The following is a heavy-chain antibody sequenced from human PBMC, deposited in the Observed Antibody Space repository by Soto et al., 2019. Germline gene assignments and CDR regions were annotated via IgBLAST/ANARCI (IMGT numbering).Heavy chain of an antibody. CDR1: GFIVSSSY. V-gene: IGHV3-53*02. CDR2: IYADGRT. Sequence: DVQLVETGGGLIQPGRSLRLSCAASGFIVSSSYMTWVRQAPGKGLEWVSVIYADGRTYYADSVEGRFTISRDNSKNTLYLQMNSLSAEDTAVYYCARCGGWYGQCYFYSWGQGTLVPVSS. CDR3: ARCGGWYGQCYFYS. D-gene: IGHD6-19*01. J-gene: IGHJ4*02.